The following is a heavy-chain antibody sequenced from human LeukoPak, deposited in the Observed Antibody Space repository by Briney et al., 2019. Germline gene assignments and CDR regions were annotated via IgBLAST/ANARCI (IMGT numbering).Heavy chain of an antibody. J-gene: IGHJ5*02. V-gene: IGHV4-38-2*02. Sequence: PSETLSLTCSVSGDSISSGYYWSWIRQSPGKGLEWIASIYHSGSMFYNPPLKSRVTISVDTAKSQFSLRLTSMTAADTAVYYCARRGRYGSGKGFDPWGQGTLVTVSS. D-gene: IGHD3-10*01. CDR1: GDSISSGYY. CDR3: ARRGRYGSGKGFDP. CDR2: IYHSGSM.